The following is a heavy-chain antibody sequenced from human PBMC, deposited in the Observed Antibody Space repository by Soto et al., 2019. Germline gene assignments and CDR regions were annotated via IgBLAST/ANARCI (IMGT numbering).Heavy chain of an antibody. CDR3: AKAGYCGGDCYSRWFDP. D-gene: IGHD2-21*02. CDR2: ISYDGSNK. Sequence: GGSLRLSCAASGFTFSSYAMHWVRHAPGKGLEWVAVISYDGSNKYYADSVKGRFTISRDNSKNTLYLQMNSLRAEDTAVYYCAKAGYCGGDCYSRWFDPWGQGTLVTAPQ. V-gene: IGHV3-30-3*01. CDR1: GFTFSSYA. J-gene: IGHJ5*02.